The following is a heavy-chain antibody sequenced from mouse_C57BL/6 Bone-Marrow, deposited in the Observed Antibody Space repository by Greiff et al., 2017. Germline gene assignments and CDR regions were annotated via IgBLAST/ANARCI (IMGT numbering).Heavy chain of an antibody. J-gene: IGHJ3*01. V-gene: IGHV1-64*01. Sequence: QVQLQQPGAELVKPGASVKLSCKASGYTFTSYWMPWVKRRPGQGLEWIGMIHPTSGSTNYNEKFKSKATLAVDKSSSTAYMQLSSLTSEDSAVYYCARMGCAWCAYWGQGTLVTVSA. CDR3: ARMGCAWCAY. CDR1: GYTFTSYW. D-gene: IGHD3-3*01. CDR2: IHPTSGST.